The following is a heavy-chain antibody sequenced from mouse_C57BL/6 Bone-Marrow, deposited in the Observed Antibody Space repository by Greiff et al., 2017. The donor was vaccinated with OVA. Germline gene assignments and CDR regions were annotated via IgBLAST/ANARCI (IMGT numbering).Heavy chain of an antibody. J-gene: IGHJ3*01. CDR3: ASDLYGYGFAY. D-gene: IGHD2-2*01. Sequence: QVQLQQSGPGLVAPSQSLSITCTVSGFSLTSYGVDWVRQSPGKGLEWLGVIWGVGSTNYNSALKSRLSISKDNSKSQVFLKMNSLQTDDTAMYYCASDLYGYGFAYWGQGTLVTVSA. CDR2: IWGVGST. CDR1: GFSLTSYG. V-gene: IGHV2-6*01.